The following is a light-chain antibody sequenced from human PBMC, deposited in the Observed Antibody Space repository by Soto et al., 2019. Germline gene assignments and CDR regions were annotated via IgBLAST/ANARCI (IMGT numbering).Light chain of an antibody. J-gene: IGKJ4*01. CDR2: DVS. CDR3: QQYNSWPLT. Sequence: EVVMTQSPATLSVSPGERATLSCRASQTVKSNLAWYQQKPGQAPMLLIYDVSTRATGFPARFSGSGSGTEFTLTINSLQSEDFAVYYCQQYNSWPLTFGGGTKVEIK. CDR1: QTVKSN. V-gene: IGKV3-15*01.